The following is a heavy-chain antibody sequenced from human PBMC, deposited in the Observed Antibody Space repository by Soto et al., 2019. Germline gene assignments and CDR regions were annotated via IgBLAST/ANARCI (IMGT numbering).Heavy chain of an antibody. J-gene: IGHJ4*02. V-gene: IGHV3-30*18. CDR3: AKDHNPLATPYYFDY. CDR2: ISYDGSNK. CDR1: GFTFSSYG. Sequence: PGGSLRLSCAASGFTFSSYGMHWVRQAPGKGLEWVAVISYDGSNKYYADSVKGRFTISRDNSKNTLYLQMNSLRAEDTAVYYCAKDHNPLATPYYFDYWGQGTLVTVSS.